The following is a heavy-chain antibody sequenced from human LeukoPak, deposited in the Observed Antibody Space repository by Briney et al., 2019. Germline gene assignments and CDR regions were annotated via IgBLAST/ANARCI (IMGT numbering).Heavy chain of an antibody. V-gene: IGHV3-48*01. CDR3: ARRMGATPAREKIYYMDV. CDR1: GFTFSSYS. J-gene: IGHJ6*03. D-gene: IGHD1-26*01. CDR2: ISGSSSTI. Sequence: PGGSLRLSCAASGFTFSSYSMNWVRQAPGKGLEWVSYISGSSSTIYYADSVKGRFTISRDNAKNSLYLQMNSLRAEDTAVYYCARRMGATPAREKIYYMDVWGKGTTVTVSS.